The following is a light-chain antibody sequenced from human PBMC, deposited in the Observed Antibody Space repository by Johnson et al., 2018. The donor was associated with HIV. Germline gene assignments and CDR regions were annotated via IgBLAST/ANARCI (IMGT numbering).Light chain of an antibody. J-gene: IGLJ1*01. CDR3: GTWDISLSAGLPYV. Sequence: QSVLTQPPSVSAAPGQKVTISCSGSSSNIGNNYVSWYQQLPGTAPKLLIYDNNKRPSGIPDRFSGSKSGTSATLGITGLQTGDEADYYCGTWDISLSAGLPYVVGTGTKVTVL. V-gene: IGLV1-51*01. CDR2: DNN. CDR1: SSNIGNNY.